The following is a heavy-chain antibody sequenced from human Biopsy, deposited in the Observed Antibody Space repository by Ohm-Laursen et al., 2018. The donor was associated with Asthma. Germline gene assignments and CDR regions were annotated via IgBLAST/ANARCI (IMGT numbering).Heavy chain of an antibody. Sequence: GSSVKVSCKASGDSFSNYAINWVRQATGQGLEWMGWMNPNSGNTGYPQKFQGRLTISRDTSASTAYMDLSSLRSEDTAVYYCARTYFDFLTGQVHDAFAMWGQGTMVTVSS. CDR3: ARTYFDFLTGQVHDAFAM. CDR2: MNPNSGNT. D-gene: IGHD3-9*01. V-gene: IGHV1-8*03. CDR1: GDSFSNYA. J-gene: IGHJ3*02.